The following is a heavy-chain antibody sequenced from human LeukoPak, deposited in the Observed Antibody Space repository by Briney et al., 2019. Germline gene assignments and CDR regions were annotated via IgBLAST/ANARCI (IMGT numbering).Heavy chain of an antibody. J-gene: IGHJ4*02. D-gene: IGHD3-10*01. CDR1: GFTFSSYG. Sequence: GGSLRLSCAASGFTFSSYGMHWVRQAPGKGLEWVAVISYDGSNKYYADSVKGRFTISRDNSKNTLYLQMNSLRAENTAVYYCAREPPMVPFDYWGQGTLVTVSS. CDR3: AREPPMVPFDY. CDR2: ISYDGSNK. V-gene: IGHV3-30*03.